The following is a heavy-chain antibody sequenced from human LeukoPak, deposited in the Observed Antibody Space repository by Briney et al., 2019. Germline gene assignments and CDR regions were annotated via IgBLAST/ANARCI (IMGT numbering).Heavy chain of an antibody. CDR3: ARDAPELRNASDI. J-gene: IGHJ3*02. D-gene: IGHD1-7*01. Sequence: SETLSLTCTVSGGSISNYYWSWIRQPPGKGLEWIGNIHYSGSTNYNPSLKSRVTISVDTSKNQFSLKLSSVTAADTAVYYCARDAPELRNASDIWGQGTMVTVSS. CDR1: GGSISNYY. CDR2: IHYSGST. V-gene: IGHV4-59*01.